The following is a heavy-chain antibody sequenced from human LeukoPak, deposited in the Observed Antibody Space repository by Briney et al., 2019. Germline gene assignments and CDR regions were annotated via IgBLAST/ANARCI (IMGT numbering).Heavy chain of an antibody. CDR3: VKDFVVVPGLVNYFDY. J-gene: IGHJ4*02. CDR2: IGGSIGST. Sequence: GGSLRLSCAASGFTFSSYSMNWARQGPGKGLEWVSAIGGSIGSTFYTDSVKGRFTISRDNSKNTLSLQMNSLRVEDTAVYYCVKDFVVVPGLVNYFDYWGQGTLVTVSS. CDR1: GFTFSSYS. D-gene: IGHD2-15*01. V-gene: IGHV3-23*01.